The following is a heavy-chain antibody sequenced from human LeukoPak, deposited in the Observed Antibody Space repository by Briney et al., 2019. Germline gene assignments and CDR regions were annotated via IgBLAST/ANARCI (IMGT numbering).Heavy chain of an antibody. CDR3: AKDPFQTYRQTGSARPDY. CDR2: ISGSGDYT. D-gene: IGHD3-10*01. Sequence: PGGSLRLSCAASGFTFSSYWMSWVRQAPGKGLEWVSSISGSGDYTNYAGSVTGRFTISRDNSKYTLYLQMNSLRAEDTGVYYCAKDPFQTYRQTGSARPDYWGQGTLVTVSS. V-gene: IGHV3-23*01. J-gene: IGHJ4*02. CDR1: GFTFSSYW.